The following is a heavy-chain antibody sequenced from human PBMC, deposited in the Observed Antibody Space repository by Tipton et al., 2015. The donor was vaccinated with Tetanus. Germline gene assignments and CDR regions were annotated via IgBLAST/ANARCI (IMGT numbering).Heavy chain of an antibody. Sequence: QLVQSGAEVKKPGESLKISCSGSGYRFDLYWLAWVRQMPGKGLEWMGIIYPGDSDTRYSPSFRGQVTISADKSTNPAYLQWSSLKASDTAIYYCARRLGPYTGDYIWHFDLWGRGTLVTVSS. CDR3: ARRLGPYTGDYIWHFDL. V-gene: IGHV5-51*01. CDR2: IYPGDSDT. J-gene: IGHJ2*01. D-gene: IGHD3-3*01. CDR1: GYRFDLYW.